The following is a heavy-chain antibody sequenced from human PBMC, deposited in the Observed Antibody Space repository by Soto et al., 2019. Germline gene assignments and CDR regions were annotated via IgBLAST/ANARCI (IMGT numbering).Heavy chain of an antibody. Sequence: GGSLRLSCVASGFSFSSYDMSWVRQAPGKGLEWVSFIIGNSGTTYYADSVKGRFTISRDNSKNTLYLQMSRLGAEDTAAYYCAKGSTYSFYFDHWGQGTLVTVS. J-gene: IGHJ4*01. D-gene: IGHD5-18*01. CDR1: GFSFSSYD. CDR2: IIGNSGTT. CDR3: AKGSTYSFYFDH. V-gene: IGHV3-23*01.